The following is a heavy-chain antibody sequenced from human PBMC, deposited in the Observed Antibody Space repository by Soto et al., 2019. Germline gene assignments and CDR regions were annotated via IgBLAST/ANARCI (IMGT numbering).Heavy chain of an antibody. V-gene: IGHV4-59*01. CDR1: GGSINTDY. J-gene: IGHJ4*02. Sequence: PPETLSLTCXVSGGSINTDYWTWIRQAPGRGLEWIGYISSSGIPNYTPSLKSRLTLSVDPSKNQFSLKLNSVTAADTAVYYCARSDGRYWGQGTLVTVSS. CDR2: ISSSGIP. CDR3: ARSDGRY.